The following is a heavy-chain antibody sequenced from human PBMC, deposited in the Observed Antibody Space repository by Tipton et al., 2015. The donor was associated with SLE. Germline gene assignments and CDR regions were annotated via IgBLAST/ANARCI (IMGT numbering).Heavy chain of an antibody. CDR2: INQTGST. CDR3: AGAVGTAAGLGDY. D-gene: IGHD6-13*01. V-gene: IGHV4-34*01. J-gene: IGHJ4*02. CDR1: GGSFSGHY. Sequence: TLSLTCAVSGGSFSGHYWSWIRPPPGKGLEWIGGINQTGSTNYNPSLKSRLIMSVDASKNQFSLKLSSVTAADAAIYYCAGAVGTAAGLGDYWGQGTLVTVSS.